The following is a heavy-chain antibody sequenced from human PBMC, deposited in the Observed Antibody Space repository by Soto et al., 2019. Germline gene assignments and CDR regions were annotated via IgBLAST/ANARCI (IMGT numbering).Heavy chain of an antibody. V-gene: IGHV3-74*01. Sequence: EVQLVESGGDLVQPGGSLRLSCAASGFTFSSYWMHWVRQAPGEGLMWISRLNSGGTTANYAVSVSGRFTISRDNAKNTLYLQLNSLSDEDTAVYYCARGVPGYYAVDVWGQGTTVTVSS. J-gene: IGHJ6*02. CDR1: GFTFSSYW. CDR2: LNSGGTTA. CDR3: ARGVPGYYAVDV.